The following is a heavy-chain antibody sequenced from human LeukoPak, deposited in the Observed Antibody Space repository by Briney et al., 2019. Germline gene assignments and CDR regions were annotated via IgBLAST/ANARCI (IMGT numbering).Heavy chain of an antibody. CDR1: GFTFSSYE. V-gene: IGHV3-48*03. CDR3: ASLAAATVDY. Sequence: GSSRRLSCAAAGFTFSSYEMNWVRQAPGKGLEWVSYISSSGSTIYYADSVKGRFTISRDNAKNSLYLQMNSLRAEDTAVYYCASLAAATVDYWGQGTLVTVSS. CDR2: ISSSGSTI. J-gene: IGHJ4*02. D-gene: IGHD2-15*01.